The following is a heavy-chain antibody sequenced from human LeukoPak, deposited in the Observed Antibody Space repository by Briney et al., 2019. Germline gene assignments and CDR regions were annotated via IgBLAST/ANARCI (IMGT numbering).Heavy chain of an antibody. V-gene: IGHV3-73*01. J-gene: IGHJ4*02. D-gene: IGHD3-22*01. CDR1: GFTFSGSA. CDR2: IRSKANSYAT. CDR3: AKDLYYYDSSGNDY. Sequence: GGSLRLSCAASGFTFSGSAMHWVRQASGKGLEWVGRIRSKANSYATAYAASVKGRFTISRDDSKNTAYLQMNSLKTEDTAVYYCAKDLYYYDSSGNDYWGQGTLVTVSS.